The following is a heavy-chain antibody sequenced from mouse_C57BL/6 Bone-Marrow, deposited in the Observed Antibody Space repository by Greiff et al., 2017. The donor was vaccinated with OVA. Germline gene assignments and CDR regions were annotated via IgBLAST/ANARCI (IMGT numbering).Heavy chain of an antibody. J-gene: IGHJ2*01. CDR1: GYTFTDYY. Sequence: EVQLQQSGPELVKPGASVKISCKASGYTFTDYYMNWVKQSHGKSLEWIGDINPNNGGTSYNQKFKGKATLTVDKSTSTAHMELRSLTAEAAADYYRARDYDGYLYWGQGTTLTVSS. CDR3: ARDYDGYLY. V-gene: IGHV1-26*01. CDR2: INPNNGGT. D-gene: IGHD2-3*01.